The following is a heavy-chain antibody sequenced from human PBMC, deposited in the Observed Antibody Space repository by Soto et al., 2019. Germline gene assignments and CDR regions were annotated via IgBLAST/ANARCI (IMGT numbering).Heavy chain of an antibody. CDR1: GGSISSYY. V-gene: IGHV4-59*08. J-gene: IGHJ4*02. Sequence: SETLSLTCTVSGGSISSYYWSWIRQPPGKGLEWIGYIYYSGSTNYNPSLKSRVTISVDTSKNQFSLKLSSVTAADTAVYYCARQVTTGPYADYWGQGTLVTVSS. D-gene: IGHD4-17*01. CDR3: ARQVTTGPYADY. CDR2: IYYSGST.